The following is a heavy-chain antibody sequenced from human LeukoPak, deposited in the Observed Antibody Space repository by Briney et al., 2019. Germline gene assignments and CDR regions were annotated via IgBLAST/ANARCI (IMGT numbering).Heavy chain of an antibody. D-gene: IGHD3-10*01. CDR1: GGSISSYY. CDR3: ARDSGEIDY. CDR2: IYYSGST. V-gene: IGHV4-59*12. Sequence: PSETLSLTCTVSGGSISSYYWSWIRQPPGKGLEWIGYIYYSGSTNYNPSLKSRVTISVDTSKDQFSLKLSSVTAADTAMYYCARDSGEIDYWGQGTLVTVSS. J-gene: IGHJ4*02.